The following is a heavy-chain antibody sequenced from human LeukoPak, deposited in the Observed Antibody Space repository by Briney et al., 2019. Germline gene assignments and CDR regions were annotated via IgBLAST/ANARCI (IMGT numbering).Heavy chain of an antibody. Sequence: PRRSLRLSCAASGFTFSSYEMNWVRQAPGRGLEWISYISSSGSAIYYVDSVKGRFTISRDNAKNSRYLQMNSLRAEDMAVYYCARDGPYDSSGYFDFWGQGTLVTVSS. V-gene: IGHV3-48*03. J-gene: IGHJ4*02. CDR2: ISSSGSAI. CDR1: GFTFSSYE. D-gene: IGHD3-22*01. CDR3: ARDGPYDSSGYFDF.